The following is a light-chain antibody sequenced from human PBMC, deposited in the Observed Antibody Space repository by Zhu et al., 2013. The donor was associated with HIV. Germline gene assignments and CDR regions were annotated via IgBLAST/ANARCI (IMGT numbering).Light chain of an antibody. CDR2: WAS. V-gene: IGKV4-1*01. Sequence: DIVMTQSPDSLAVSLGERATINCKSSQSVLYRSNNKNYLAWFQQKPGQPPKLLIYWASTRESGVPDRFSGSGSGTDFTLTISSLQAEDVAVYYCQQYYSTPYSFGQGTKLEI. J-gene: IGKJ2*03. CDR3: QQYYSTPYS. CDR1: QSVLYRSNNKNY.